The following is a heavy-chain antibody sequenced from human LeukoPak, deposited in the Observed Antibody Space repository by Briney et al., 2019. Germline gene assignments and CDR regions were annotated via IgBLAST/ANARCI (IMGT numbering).Heavy chain of an antibody. CDR2: INHSGST. CDR3: ARGYCNSTSCSPNWFDP. J-gene: IGHJ5*02. Sequence: SETLSLTCAVYGGSFSGYYWSWIRQPPGKGLEWIGEINHSGSTNYNPSLKSRVTISVDTSKNQFSLKLSSVTAADTAVYYCARGYCNSTSCSPNWFDPWGQGTLVTVSS. V-gene: IGHV4-34*01. D-gene: IGHD2-2*01. CDR1: GGSFSGYY.